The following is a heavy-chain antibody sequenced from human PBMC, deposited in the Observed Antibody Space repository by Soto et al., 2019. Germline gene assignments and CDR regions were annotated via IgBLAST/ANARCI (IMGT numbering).Heavy chain of an antibody. J-gene: IGHJ4*02. V-gene: IGHV3-9*01. CDR1: GFIFDDFA. CDR3: TKVGGLYDFWSGPLHFDL. Sequence: EAQLVESGGGLVQPGRSLRLSCAGSGFIFDDFAIHWVRQAPGKGLEWVSGISWNSDSIGYADSVKGRFTIFRDNAKNDLYLQMNSLRVEYTVLSYCTKVGGLYDFWSGPLHFDLWGQGTLVTVSS. D-gene: IGHD3-3*01. CDR2: ISWNSDSI.